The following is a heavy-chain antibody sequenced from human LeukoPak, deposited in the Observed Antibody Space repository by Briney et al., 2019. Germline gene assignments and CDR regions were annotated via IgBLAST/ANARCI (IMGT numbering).Heavy chain of an antibody. Sequence: PGGSLRLSCAASGFTFSSYSMNWVRPAPGKGLEWVSSITSSSSYIYYADSVKGRFTISRDNAKNSLYLQMTSLRAEDTAIYYCARRYCSTTNCYAFESWGQGALVTVSS. D-gene: IGHD2-2*01. CDR2: ITSSSSYI. CDR3: ARRYCSTTNCYAFES. J-gene: IGHJ4*02. CDR1: GFTFSSYS. V-gene: IGHV3-21*01.